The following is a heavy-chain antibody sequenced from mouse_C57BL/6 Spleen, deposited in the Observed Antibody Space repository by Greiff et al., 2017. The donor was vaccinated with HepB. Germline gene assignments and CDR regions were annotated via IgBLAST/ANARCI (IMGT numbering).Heavy chain of an antibody. Sequence: QVQLQQPGAELVMPGASVKLSCKASGYTFTSYWMHWVKQRPGQGLEWIGEIDPSDSYTNYNQKFKGKSTLTVDKSSSTAYMQLSSLTSEDSAVYYCARYDYGVAYWGQGTLVTVSA. J-gene: IGHJ3*01. D-gene: IGHD2-4*01. CDR2: IDPSDSYT. CDR1: GYTFTSYW. V-gene: IGHV1-69*01. CDR3: ARYDYGVAY.